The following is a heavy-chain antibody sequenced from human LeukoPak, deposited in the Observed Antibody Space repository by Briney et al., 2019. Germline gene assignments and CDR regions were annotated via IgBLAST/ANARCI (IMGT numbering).Heavy chain of an antibody. D-gene: IGHD6-19*01. V-gene: IGHV3-30*04. J-gene: IGHJ4*02. CDR3: AREPFGSGWPNFDY. Sequence: GGSLRLSCAASGFTFSSYAMHWVRQAPGKGLEWVAVISYDGSNKYYADSVKGRFTISRDNSKNTLYLQMNSLRAEDTAVYYCAREPFGSGWPNFDYWGQGTLVTVSS. CDR1: GFTFSSYA. CDR2: ISYDGSNK.